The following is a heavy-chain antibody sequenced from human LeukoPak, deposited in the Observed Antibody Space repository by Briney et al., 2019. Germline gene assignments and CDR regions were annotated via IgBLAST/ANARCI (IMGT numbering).Heavy chain of an antibody. D-gene: IGHD4-17*01. V-gene: IGHV3-23*01. Sequence: GGSLRLSCSASGFTFSTYWMSWVRQAPGKGLEWVSAISGSGGSTYYADSVKGRFTISRDNSKNTLYLQTNSLRAEDTAVYYCAKKAADGDYIQYFQHWGQGTLVTVSS. CDR1: GFTFSTYW. J-gene: IGHJ1*01. CDR3: AKKAADGDYIQYFQH. CDR2: ISGSGGST.